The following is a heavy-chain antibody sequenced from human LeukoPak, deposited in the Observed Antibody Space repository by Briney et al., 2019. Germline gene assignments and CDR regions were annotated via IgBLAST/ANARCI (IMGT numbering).Heavy chain of an antibody. Sequence: GGSLRLPCAASGFTFRNHWMHWVRQTPGKGLVWVSRISSDGSSTAYADSVKGRFTISRDNAKNTLYLQMNNLRAEDTAMYYCARDQRVTGRPDIDYWGQGTLVIVSS. V-gene: IGHV3-74*03. CDR3: ARDQRVTGRPDIDY. J-gene: IGHJ4*02. CDR2: ISSDGSST. D-gene: IGHD6-6*01. CDR1: GFTFRNHW.